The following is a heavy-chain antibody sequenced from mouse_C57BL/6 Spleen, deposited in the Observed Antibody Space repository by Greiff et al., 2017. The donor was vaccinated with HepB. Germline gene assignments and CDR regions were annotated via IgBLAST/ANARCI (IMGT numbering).Heavy chain of an antibody. CDR2: IGPEDGET. CDR3: AWERGYGSSWAY. J-gene: IGHJ3*01. D-gene: IGHD1-1*01. CDR1: GFNIKDYY. Sequence: EVKLMESGAELVKPGASVKLSCTASGFNIKDYYMHWVKQRTEKGLEWIGRIGPEDGETKYAPKFQGKATITTDTTSNTAYLQLISLTSEDTAVYYWAWERGYGSSWAYWGQGTLVTVSA. V-gene: IGHV14-2*01.